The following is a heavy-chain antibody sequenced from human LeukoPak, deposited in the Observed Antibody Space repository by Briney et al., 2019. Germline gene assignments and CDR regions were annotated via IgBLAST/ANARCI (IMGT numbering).Heavy chain of an antibody. V-gene: IGHV4-4*07. Sequence: SETLSRTCTVSRGSTSTYYYSWIRQPAGQGLEWIGHIDPSGNTNFNPSLMSRVTTSIATSKNQLSLKLSPVAAADTAIYYCARTRHPPNQNWYFDCWGQGILVTVSS. D-gene: IGHD1-1*01. CDR1: RGSTSTYY. CDR3: ARTRHPPNQNWYFDC. CDR2: IDPSGNT. J-gene: IGHJ4*02.